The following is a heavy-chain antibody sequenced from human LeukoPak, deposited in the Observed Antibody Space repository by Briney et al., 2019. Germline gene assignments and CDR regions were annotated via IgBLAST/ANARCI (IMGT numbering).Heavy chain of an antibody. V-gene: IGHV4-59*08. J-gene: IGHJ4*02. Sequence: KPSETLSLTCTVSGGSISSYYWNWIRQPPGKGLEWFGYIYYSGSTNYNPSLKSRVTISVDTSKNQFSLKLTSVTAADTAVYYCASLSVQAGDYWGQGTLVTVSS. D-gene: IGHD1-1*01. CDR2: IYYSGST. CDR3: ASLSVQAGDY. CDR1: GGSISSYY.